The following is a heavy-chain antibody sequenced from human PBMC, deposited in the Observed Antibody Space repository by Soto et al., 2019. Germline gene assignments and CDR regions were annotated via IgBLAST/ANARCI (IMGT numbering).Heavy chain of an antibody. V-gene: IGHV2-5*02. CDR1: GFSLTTSGVG. Sequence: QITLNESGPAQVKPRQTLTLTCTFSGFSLTTSGVGVGWIRQSPGRAPEWLALIYWDDDKRYSPSLKSRLTITKDASKIQVVLTMADLDPADTATYYCAHRVLRTVFGLVTTTAIYFDCCGQGTPGAVSS. CDR2: IYWDDDK. CDR3: AHRVLRTVFGLVTTTAIYFDC. J-gene: IGHJ4*02. D-gene: IGHD3-3*01.